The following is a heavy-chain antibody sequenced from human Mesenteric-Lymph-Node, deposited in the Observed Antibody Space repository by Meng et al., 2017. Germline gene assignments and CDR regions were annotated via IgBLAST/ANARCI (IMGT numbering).Heavy chain of an antibody. D-gene: IGHD5-12*01. CDR3: ARVGYTGYDLNYFDY. J-gene: IGHJ4*02. CDR1: GGSISRYY. CDR2: IYYSGST. Sequence: GSLRLSCTVSGGSISRYYWSWIRQPPGKGLEWIGYIYYSGSTNYNPSLKSRVTISLDTSKNQFSLKLSSVTAADTAVYYCARVGYTGYDLNYFDYWGQGTLVTVSS. V-gene: IGHV4-59*01.